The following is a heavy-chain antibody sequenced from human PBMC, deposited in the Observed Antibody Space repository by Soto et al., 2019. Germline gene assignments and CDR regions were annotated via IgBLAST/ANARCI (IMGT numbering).Heavy chain of an antibody. Sequence: ASVKVSCKASGYTFTRYGLHWVRQAPGQRLEWMGWIDAGNGNTKYSQNLQGRVTITRDTSASTAYMELISLRSEDTAVYYCARSNWNYDHYFHYWGQGTLVTVSS. CDR2: IDAGNGNT. J-gene: IGHJ4*02. D-gene: IGHD1-7*01. V-gene: IGHV1-3*01. CDR3: ARSNWNYDHYFHY. CDR1: GYTFTRYG.